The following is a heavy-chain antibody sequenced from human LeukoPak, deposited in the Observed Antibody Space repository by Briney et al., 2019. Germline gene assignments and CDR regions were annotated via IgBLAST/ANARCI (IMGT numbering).Heavy chain of an antibody. Sequence: GGSLRLSCAASGFSFSSSVMSWVRQAPGKGLEWVSTVSASGRATYYAASVKGRYTISRDNSKNTVFLQVSSLSAEDTAVYYCAKTGNEGGYDIYFDHWGQGTLVTVSS. CDR1: GFSFSSSV. J-gene: IGHJ4*02. D-gene: IGHD5-12*01. CDR2: VSASGRAT. CDR3: AKTGNEGGYDIYFDH. V-gene: IGHV3-23*01.